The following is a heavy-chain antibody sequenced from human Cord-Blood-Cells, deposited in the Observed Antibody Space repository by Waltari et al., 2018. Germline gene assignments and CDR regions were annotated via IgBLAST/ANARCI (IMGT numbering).Heavy chain of an antibody. D-gene: IGHD3-10*01. CDR1: GSTFTGYY. Sequence: QVQLVQSGAEVKKPGASVKVSCTASGSTFTGYYMHWARQAPGQGLEWMGWINPNSGGTNYAQKFQGRVTMTRDTSISTAYMELSRLRSDDTAVYYCARDPSYGSGSYYFQHWGQGTLVTVSS. CDR3: ARDPSYGSGSYYFQH. J-gene: IGHJ1*01. CDR2: INPNSGGT. V-gene: IGHV1-2*02.